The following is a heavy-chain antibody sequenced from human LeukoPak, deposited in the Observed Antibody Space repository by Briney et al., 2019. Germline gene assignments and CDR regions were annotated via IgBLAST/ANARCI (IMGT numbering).Heavy chain of an antibody. J-gene: IGHJ3*02. CDR2: INHSGST. D-gene: IGHD3-10*01. CDR3: ARQGLITMVRGVDYDI. Sequence: SETLSLTCTVSGGSISSSSYYWGWIRQPPGKGLEWIGEINHSGSTNYNPSLKSRVTISVDTSKNQFSLKLSSVTAADTAVYYCARQGLITMVRGVDYDIWGQGTMVTVSS. CDR1: GGSISSSSYY. V-gene: IGHV4-39*01.